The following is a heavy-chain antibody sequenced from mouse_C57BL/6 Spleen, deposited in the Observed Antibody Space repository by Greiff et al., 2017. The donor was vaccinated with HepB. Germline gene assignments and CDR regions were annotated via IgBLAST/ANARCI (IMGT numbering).Heavy chain of an antibody. CDR3: ARWMGLRGYFDV. J-gene: IGHJ1*03. CDR2: IDPSDSYT. Sequence: QVQLQQSGAELVMPGASVKLSCKASGYTFTSYWMHWVKQRPGQGLEWIGEIDPSDSYTNYNQKFKGKSTLTVDKSSSTAYMQLSSLTSEDSAVYYCARWMGLRGYFDVWGTGTTVTVSS. CDR1: GYTFTSYW. V-gene: IGHV1-69*01. D-gene: IGHD2-4*01.